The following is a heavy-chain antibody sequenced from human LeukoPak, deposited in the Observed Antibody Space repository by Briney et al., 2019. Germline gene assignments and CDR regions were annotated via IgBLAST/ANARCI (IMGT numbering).Heavy chain of an antibody. J-gene: IGHJ5*02. D-gene: IGHD3-3*01. V-gene: IGHV4-59*01. Sequence: PSETLSLTCTVSGGSISSCYWSWIRQPPGKGLEWIGYIYYSGSTNYNPSLKSRVTISVDTSKNQFSLKLSSVTAADTAVYYCARSYDFWSGYYGWFDPWGQGTLVTVSS. CDR1: GGSISSCY. CDR3: ARSYDFWSGYYGWFDP. CDR2: IYYSGST.